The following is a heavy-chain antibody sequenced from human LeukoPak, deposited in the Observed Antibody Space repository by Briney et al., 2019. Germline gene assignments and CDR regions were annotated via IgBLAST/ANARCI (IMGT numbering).Heavy chain of an antibody. J-gene: IGHJ6*02. Sequence: PGGSLRLSCAASGFTFSNAWMSWVRQVPGKGLEWVGRIKRKTDGGTIDYGAAVKGRFTISRDDSKNTLYLQMDSLKSEDTAVCYCTTYDYGDYYFFYGMDVWGQGTTVTVSS. D-gene: IGHD4-17*01. CDR1: GFTFSNAW. CDR3: TTYDYGDYYFFYGMDV. V-gene: IGHV3-15*01. CDR2: IKRKTDGGTI.